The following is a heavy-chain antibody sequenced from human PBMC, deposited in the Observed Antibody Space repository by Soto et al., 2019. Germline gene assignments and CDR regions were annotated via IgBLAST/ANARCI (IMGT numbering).Heavy chain of an antibody. CDR2: IYYSGST. V-gene: IGHV4-31*03. CDR3: AREAYCSSTSCYTGLGGIDY. CDR1: GGSISSGGYY. Sequence: QVQLQESGPGLVKPSQTLSLTCTVSGGSISSGGYYWSWIRQHPGKGLEWIGYIYYSGSTYYNPSLKSRVTISVDTSKNQFSLKLSSVTAADTAVYYCAREAYCSSTSCYTGLGGIDYWGQGTLVTVSS. D-gene: IGHD2-2*02. J-gene: IGHJ4*02.